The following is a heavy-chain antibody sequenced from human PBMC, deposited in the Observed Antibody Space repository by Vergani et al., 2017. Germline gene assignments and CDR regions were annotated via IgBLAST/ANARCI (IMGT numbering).Heavy chain of an antibody. V-gene: IGHV1-69*12. CDR1: GGTFSSYA. J-gene: IGHJ4*02. CDR2: IIPIFGTA. D-gene: IGHD3-10*01. CDR3: ASGGRYYYGSGSYPFYY. Sequence: QVQLVQSGAEVKKPGSSVKVSCKASGGTFSSYAISWVRQAPGQGLEWMGGIIPIFGTANYAQKFQGRVTITADESTSTAYMELSSLRSEDTAVYYCASGGRYYYGSGSYPFYYWGRGTLVTVSS.